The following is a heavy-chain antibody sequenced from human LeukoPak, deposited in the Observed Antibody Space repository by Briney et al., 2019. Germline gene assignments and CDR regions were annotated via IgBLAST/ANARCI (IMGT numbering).Heavy chain of an antibody. CDR2: INHSGST. Sequence: SETLSLSCAVYGGSFSGYYWSWIRQPPGKGLEWIGEINHSGSTNYNPSLKSRVTISVDTSKNQFSLKLSSVTAADTAVYYCARGITMVRGGEDVWGKGTTVTVSS. CDR1: GGSFSGYY. CDR3: ARGITMVRGGEDV. D-gene: IGHD3-10*01. J-gene: IGHJ6*04. V-gene: IGHV4-34*01.